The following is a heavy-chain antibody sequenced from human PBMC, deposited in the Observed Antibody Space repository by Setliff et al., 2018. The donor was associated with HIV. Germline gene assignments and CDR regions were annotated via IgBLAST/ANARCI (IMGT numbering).Heavy chain of an antibody. CDR3: AREIPYSYCGRGHPL. CDR1: GGSFSDYY. CDR2: VNRGRRT. J-gene: IGHJ4*02. V-gene: IGHV4-34*01. Sequence: SETLSLTCALYGGSFSDYYWSWIRQPPGMGLEWIGEVNRGRRTNYNSSLKSRVTISIDTSRNQFSLKVSSVTAADTAVYYCAREIPYSYCGRGHPLWGQGTLVTVSS. D-gene: IGHD2-21*01.